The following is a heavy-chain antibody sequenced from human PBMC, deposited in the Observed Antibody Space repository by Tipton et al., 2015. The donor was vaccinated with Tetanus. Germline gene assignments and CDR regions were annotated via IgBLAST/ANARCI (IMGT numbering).Heavy chain of an antibody. V-gene: IGHV4-34*01. Sequence: TLSLTCAVYGGSFSLYSWTWIRQPPGKGLEWIGEINHSGVTNYNPSLKSRVTMSVDTSKNQVSLKLTSVTTADTAVYYCARSGGRRYAFDIWGQGTMVTVSS. CDR1: GGSFSLYS. D-gene: IGHD3-16*01. J-gene: IGHJ3*02. CDR2: INHSGVT. CDR3: ARSGGRRYAFDI.